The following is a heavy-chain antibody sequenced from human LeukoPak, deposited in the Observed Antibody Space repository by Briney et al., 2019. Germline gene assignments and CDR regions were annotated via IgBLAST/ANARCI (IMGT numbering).Heavy chain of an antibody. V-gene: IGHV3-7*01. CDR1: GFTFSSYE. CDR2: IKQDGSEK. CDR3: ARFLMATMVRGVLDY. J-gene: IGHJ4*02. D-gene: IGHD3-10*01. Sequence: PGRSLRLSCAASGFTFSSYEMNWVRQAPGKGLEWVANIKQDGSEKYYVDSVKGRFTISRDNAKNSLYLQMNSLRAEDTAVYYCARFLMATMVRGVLDYWGQGTLVTVSS.